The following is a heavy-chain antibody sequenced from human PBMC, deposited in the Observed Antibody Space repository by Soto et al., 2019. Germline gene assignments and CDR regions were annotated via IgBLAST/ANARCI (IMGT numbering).Heavy chain of an antibody. V-gene: IGHV3-48*02. D-gene: IGHD3-3*01. CDR3: AKAGTIFGVLMNNWFDP. Sequence: GGSLRLSCAASGFTFSSFHMNWVRQAPGRGLEWVAYITSSSDTIYYSDSVKGRFTISRDNGKNSLFLQMNSLRDEDTAVYYCAKAGTIFGVLMNNWFDPWAQGTLVTVSS. CDR2: ITSSSDTI. J-gene: IGHJ5*02. CDR1: GFTFSSFH.